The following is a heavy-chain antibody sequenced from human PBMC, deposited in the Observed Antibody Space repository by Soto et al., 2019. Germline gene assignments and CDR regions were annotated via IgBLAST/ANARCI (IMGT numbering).Heavy chain of an antibody. CDR2: IYYSGST. V-gene: IGHV4-31*03. CDR3: ARSGYSYGPNPLLY. D-gene: IGHD5-18*01. J-gene: IGHJ4*02. Sequence: QVQLQESGPGLVKPSQTLSLTCTVSGGSISSGGYYWSWIRQHPGKGLEWIRYIYYSGSTYYNPSLXXXVXXSVDTSKNQFSLKLSSVTAADTAVYYCARSGYSYGPNPLLYWGQGTLVTVSS. CDR1: GGSISSGGYY.